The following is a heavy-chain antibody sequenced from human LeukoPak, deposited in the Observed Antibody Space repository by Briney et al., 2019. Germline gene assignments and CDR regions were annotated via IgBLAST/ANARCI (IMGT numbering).Heavy chain of an antibody. V-gene: IGHV3-33*01. J-gene: IGHJ4*02. CDR3: ARNREVGATFEYYFDY. D-gene: IGHD1-26*01. CDR1: GFTFSRYG. CDR2: IWSDGNNK. Sequence: PGGSLRLSCAASGFTFSRYGMHWVRQAPGKGLEWVAVIWSDGNNKYYADSVKGRLTISRDNSKNTLFLQMNSLRAEDTAVYYCARNREVGATFEYYFDYWGQGTLVTVSS.